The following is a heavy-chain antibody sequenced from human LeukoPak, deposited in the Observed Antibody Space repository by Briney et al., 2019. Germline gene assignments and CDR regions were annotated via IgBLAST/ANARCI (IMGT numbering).Heavy chain of an antibody. CDR3: ARDRTLGIGDY. J-gene: IGHJ4*02. CDR1: GFTVSSNY. Sequence: PGGSLRLSCAASGFTVSSNYMSWVRQAPGKGLEWVSVIYSGGSTYYADSVKGRFTISRDNAKNSLYLQMNSLRAEDTAVYYCARDRTLGIGDYWGQGTLVTVSS. V-gene: IGHV3-53*01. CDR2: IYSGGST. D-gene: IGHD7-27*01.